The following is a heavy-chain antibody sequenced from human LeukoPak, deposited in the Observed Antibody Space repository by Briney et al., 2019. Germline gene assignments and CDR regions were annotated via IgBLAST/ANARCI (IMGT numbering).Heavy chain of an antibody. CDR1: GYTFTSYD. D-gene: IGHD2-2*01. CDR3: ARHERYCSSTSCYWRIEFDY. CDR2: MNPNSGNT. Sequence: ASVKVSCKASGYTFTSYDINWVRQATGQGLEWMGWMNPNSGNTGYAQKFQGRVTMTRNTSISTAYMELSSLRSEDTAVYYCARHERYCSSTSCYWRIEFDYWGQGTLVTVSS. J-gene: IGHJ4*02. V-gene: IGHV1-8*01.